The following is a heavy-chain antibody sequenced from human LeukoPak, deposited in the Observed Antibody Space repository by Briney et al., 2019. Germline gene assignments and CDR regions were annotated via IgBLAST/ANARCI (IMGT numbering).Heavy chain of an antibody. CDR1: GFTFSSYA. CDR2: INHSGST. V-gene: IGHV4-34*01. D-gene: IGHD5-12*01. CDR3: ARRTYSGYGDY. Sequence: GSLRLSCAASGFTFSSYAMSWIRQPPGKWLEWIGEINHSGSTNYNPSLKSRVTISVDTSKNQFSLKLSSVTAADTAVYYCARRTYSGYGDYWGQGTLVTVSS. J-gene: IGHJ4*02.